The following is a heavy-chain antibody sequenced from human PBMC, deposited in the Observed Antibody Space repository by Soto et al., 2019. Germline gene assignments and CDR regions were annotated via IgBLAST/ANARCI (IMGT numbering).Heavy chain of an antibody. Sequence: PGGSLRLSCAAFGFKISSSSMNWVRQAPGRGLEWVSSISSSSSYIYYADSVKGRFTISRDNAKNSLYLQMNSLRAEDTAVYYCARAFGGSTSCPCPGHWGQGTLVTVSS. CDR2: ISSSSSYI. J-gene: IGHJ4*02. D-gene: IGHD2-2*01. CDR1: GFKISSSS. V-gene: IGHV3-21*01. CDR3: ARAFGGSTSCPCPGH.